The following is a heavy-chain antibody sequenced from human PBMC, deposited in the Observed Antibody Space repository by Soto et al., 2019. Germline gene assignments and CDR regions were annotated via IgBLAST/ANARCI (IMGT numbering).Heavy chain of an antibody. D-gene: IGHD3-10*01. CDR3: AKDRRVRDGLDV. CDR1: GITVSTYW. Sequence: PGGSLRLSCAASGITVSTYWMHWVRQGPGRGLVWVSRINRDGSGTSYADSVKGRFTISRDNGKNTLYLQMNSLRAEDTAIYYCAKDRRVRDGLDVWGQGTTVTVSS. V-gene: IGHV3-74*01. J-gene: IGHJ6*02. CDR2: INRDGSGT.